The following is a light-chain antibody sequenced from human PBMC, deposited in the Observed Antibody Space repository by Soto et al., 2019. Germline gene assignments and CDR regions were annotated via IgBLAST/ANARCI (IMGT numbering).Light chain of an antibody. CDR3: QQSHGIPYT. CDR1: QAIGTY. V-gene: IGKV1-39*01. CDR2: AAS. Sequence: DIQMTQSPSSLSASVGDRVTITCRASQAIGTYVNWYQRKPGEAPRLLMYAASTLQRGVPSRFSGSGAGTAFTLTISSLQPEDSATYYCQQSHGIPYTFGQGTKLEIK. J-gene: IGKJ2*01.